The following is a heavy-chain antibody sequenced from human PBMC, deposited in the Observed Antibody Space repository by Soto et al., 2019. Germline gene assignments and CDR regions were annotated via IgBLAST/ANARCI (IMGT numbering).Heavy chain of an antibody. CDR1: GWSISSYY. V-gene: IGHV4-59*08. J-gene: IGHJ4*02. Sequence: TSGTLSPTCTVSGWSISSYYWSWVPQPPGKGLEWIGYIYYSGSTNYNPSLKSRVTISVDTSKNQFSLKLSSVTAADTAVYYCARYSGYDPYYFDYWGQGTLVTVSS. D-gene: IGHD5-12*01. CDR2: IYYSGST. CDR3: ARYSGYDPYYFDY.